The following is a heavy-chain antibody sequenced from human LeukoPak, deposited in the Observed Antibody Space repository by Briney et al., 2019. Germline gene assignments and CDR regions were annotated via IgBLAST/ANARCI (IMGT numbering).Heavy chain of an antibody. Sequence: ASVTVSCKASGYTFTSYGITWLRQALGQGLEWMGRTSPANDNTDVAQRLQGRVTTTTDTSTSTAYMEWRTLRSDDTAMYYCAREHGGSWFDPWGPGTLVTVSS. CDR2: TSPANDNT. J-gene: IGHJ5*02. CDR1: GYTFTSYG. V-gene: IGHV1-18*01. CDR3: AREHGGSWFDP. D-gene: IGHD3-16*01.